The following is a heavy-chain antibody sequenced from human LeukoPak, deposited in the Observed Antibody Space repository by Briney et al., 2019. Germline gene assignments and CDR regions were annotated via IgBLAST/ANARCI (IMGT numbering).Heavy chain of an antibody. D-gene: IGHD3-16*01. J-gene: IGHJ6*03. CDR1: GGSISSHY. CDR2: IYYSGST. V-gene: IGHV4-59*11. Sequence: PSETLSLTCTVSGGSISSHYWSWIRQPPGKGLEWIGYIYYSGSTNYNPSLKSRVTISVDTSKNQFSLKLSSVTAADTAVYYCASLEGWGYYMDVWGKGTTVTVSS. CDR3: ASLEGWGYYMDV.